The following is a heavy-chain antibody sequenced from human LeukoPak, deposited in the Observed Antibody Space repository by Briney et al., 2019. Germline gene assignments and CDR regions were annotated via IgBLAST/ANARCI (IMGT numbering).Heavy chain of an antibody. Sequence: ASVKVSCKAPGYTFTAYAITWVRQAPGQGLEWMGWINTNTGNPTYAQGFTGRFVFSLDTSVSTAYLQISSLKAEDTAVYYCARVVGCGGDCYSGISDYWGQGTLVTVSS. V-gene: IGHV7-4-1*02. CDR3: ARVVGCGGDCYSGISDY. D-gene: IGHD2-21*02. J-gene: IGHJ4*02. CDR1: GYTFTAYA. CDR2: INTNTGNP.